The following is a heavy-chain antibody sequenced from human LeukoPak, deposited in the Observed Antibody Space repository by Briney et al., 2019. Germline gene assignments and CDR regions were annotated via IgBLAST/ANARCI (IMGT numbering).Heavy chain of an antibody. J-gene: IGHJ4*02. CDR1: GGSISSSSYY. CDR2: IYYSGST. Sequence: SETLSLTCTVSGGSISSSSYYWGWIRQPPGKGLEWIGSIYYSGSTYYNPSLKSRVTISVDTSKNQFSLKLSSVTAGDTAVYYCARHHELVGAPEVWGQGTLVTVSS. D-gene: IGHD1-26*01. V-gene: IGHV4-39*01. CDR3: ARHHELVGAPEV.